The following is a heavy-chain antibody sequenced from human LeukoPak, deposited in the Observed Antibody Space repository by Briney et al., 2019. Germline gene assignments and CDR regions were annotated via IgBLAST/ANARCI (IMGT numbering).Heavy chain of an antibody. CDR3: AKGAFWTGYSEYFDP. CDR2: IWNDGSKK. D-gene: IGHD3/OR15-3a*01. Sequence: GGSLRLSCAASGFTFSTYGMYWVRQAPGKGLEWAALIWNDGSKKYYADSVKGRFTISRDNSKSTLYLQMNSPRAEDTAVYYCAKGAFWTGYSEYFDPWGQGVLVTVSS. CDR1: GFTFSTYG. V-gene: IGHV3-33*06. J-gene: IGHJ4*02.